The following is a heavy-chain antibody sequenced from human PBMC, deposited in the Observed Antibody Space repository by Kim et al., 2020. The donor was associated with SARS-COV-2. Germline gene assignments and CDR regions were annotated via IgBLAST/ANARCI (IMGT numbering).Heavy chain of an antibody. J-gene: IGHJ3*02. Sequence: RFTISRDNSKNTLYLQMNSLRAEDTAVYYCARATETFPYYYGSGRGAFDIWGQGTMVTVSS. D-gene: IGHD3-10*01. CDR3: ARATETFPYYYGSGRGAFDI. V-gene: IGHV3-66*01.